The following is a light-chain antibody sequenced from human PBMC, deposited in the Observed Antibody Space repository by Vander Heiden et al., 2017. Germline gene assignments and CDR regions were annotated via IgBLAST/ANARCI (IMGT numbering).Light chain of an antibody. CDR3: QQYGSSFPT. V-gene: IGKV3-20*01. CDR1: RSVNSNY. J-gene: IGKJ1*01. Sequence: ETVLTLSPGTLSLSPGERATISCRASRSVNSNYLAWYQQKPGQAPRLLIYGASSRATGIPDRFSGSGSGTDFTLIISRLEPEDFAVYYCQQYGSSFPTFGQGTTVEIK. CDR2: GAS.